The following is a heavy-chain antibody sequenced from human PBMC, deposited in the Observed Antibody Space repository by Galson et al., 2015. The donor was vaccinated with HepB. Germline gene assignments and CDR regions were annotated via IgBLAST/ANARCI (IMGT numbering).Heavy chain of an antibody. CDR3: AKETGRGDAFDI. CDR2: ISWDGGST. D-gene: IGHD3-10*01. V-gene: IGHV3-43D*03. J-gene: IGHJ3*02. CDR1: GFTFDDYA. Sequence: SLRLSCAASGFTFDDYAMHWVRQAPGKGLEWVSLISWDGGSTYYADSVKGRFTISRDNSKNSLYLQMNSLRAEDTALYYCAKETGRGDAFDIWGQGTMVTVSS.